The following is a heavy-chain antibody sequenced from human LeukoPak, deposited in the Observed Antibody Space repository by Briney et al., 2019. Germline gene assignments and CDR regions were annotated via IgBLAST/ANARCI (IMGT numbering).Heavy chain of an antibody. CDR2: INPNSGGT. CDR1: GYTFTGYY. V-gene: IGHV1-2*04. J-gene: IGHJ4*02. CDR3: ARGFLDTAMVNLLDY. Sequence: ASVKVSCKASGYTFTGYYMHWVRQAPGQGLEWMGWINPNSGGTNYAQKFQGWVTMTRDTSISTAYMELSRLRSDDTAVYYCARGFLDTAMVNLLDYWGQGTLVTVSS. D-gene: IGHD5-18*01.